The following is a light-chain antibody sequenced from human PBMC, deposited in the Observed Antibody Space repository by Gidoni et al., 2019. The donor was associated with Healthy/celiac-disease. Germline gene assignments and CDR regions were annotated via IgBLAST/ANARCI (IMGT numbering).Light chain of an antibody. J-gene: IGLJ2*01. CDR2: GNS. V-gene: IGLV1-40*01. Sequence: QSVLTQPPSVSGAPGQRVTISCTGSSSNNGAGYDVHWYQQLPGTAPKLLIYGNSNRPSGVPDRFSGSKSGTSASLAITGLQAEDEADYYCQSYDSSLSGSLVVFGGGTKLTVL. CDR1: SSNNGAGYD. CDR3: QSYDSSLSGSLVV.